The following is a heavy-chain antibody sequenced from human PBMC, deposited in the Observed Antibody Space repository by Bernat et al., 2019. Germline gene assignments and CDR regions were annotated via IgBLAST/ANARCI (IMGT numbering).Heavy chain of an antibody. CDR3: ARVRGYYGSGIHSDY. CDR2: INHSGST. J-gene: IGHJ4*02. D-gene: IGHD3-10*01. CDR1: GGSFSGYY. V-gene: IGHV4-34*01. Sequence: QVQLQQWGAGLLKPSETLSLTCAVYGGSFSGYYWSWIRQPPGKGLEWIEEINHSGSTNYNPSLKSRVTISVDTSKNQFSLKLSSVTAADTAVYYCARVRGYYGSGIHSDYWGQGTLVTVSS.